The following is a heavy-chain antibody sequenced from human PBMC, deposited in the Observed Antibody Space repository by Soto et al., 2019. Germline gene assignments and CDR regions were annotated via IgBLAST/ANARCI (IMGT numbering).Heavy chain of an antibody. D-gene: IGHD2-15*01. J-gene: IGHJ4*02. V-gene: IGHV3-33*01. CDR3: ARARGYCSGGSCYSVSFDY. Sequence: GGPLRLSCAASGFTFSSYGMHWVRQAPGKGQEKVAVICYDGSNKSYADSVKGRFTISRDNSKNTLYLQMNSLRAEDTAVYYCARARGYCSGGSCYSVSFDYWGQGTLVTVSS. CDR2: ICYDGSNK. CDR1: GFTFSSYG.